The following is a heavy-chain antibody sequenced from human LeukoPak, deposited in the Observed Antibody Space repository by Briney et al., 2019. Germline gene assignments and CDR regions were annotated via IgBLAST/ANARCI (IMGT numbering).Heavy chain of an antibody. CDR3: ARKGYDSSGYYYYMDV. V-gene: IGHV3-48*03. CDR1: GFTFSSYE. D-gene: IGHD3-22*01. CDR2: ISSSGSTI. J-gene: IGHJ6*03. Sequence: GGSLRLSCAASGFTFSSYEMNWVRQAPGKGLEWVSYISSSGSTIHYADSVKGRFTISRDNAKNSLYLQMNSLRAEDTAVYYCARKGYDSSGYYYYMDVWGKGTTVTVSS.